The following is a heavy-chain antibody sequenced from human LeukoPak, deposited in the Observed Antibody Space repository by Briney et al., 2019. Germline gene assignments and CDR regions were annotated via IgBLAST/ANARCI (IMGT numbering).Heavy chain of an antibody. CDR2: INPSGGST. CDR3: ARISVDTAMVDY. V-gene: IGHV1-46*01. CDR1: GYTFTSYY. Sequence: ASVKVSCKASGYTFTSYYMHWVRQAPGQGLEWMGIINPSGGSTSYAQKFQGGVTMTRDTSTSTVYMELSSLRSEDTAVYYCARISVDTAMVDYWGQGTLVTVSS. J-gene: IGHJ4*02. D-gene: IGHD5-18*01.